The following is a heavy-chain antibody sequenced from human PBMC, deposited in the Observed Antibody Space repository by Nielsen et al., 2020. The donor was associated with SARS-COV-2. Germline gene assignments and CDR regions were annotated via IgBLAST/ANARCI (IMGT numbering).Heavy chain of an antibody. J-gene: IGHJ6*02. Sequence: GESLKIFCVASGFNLSHYYMRWIRQAPGKGLEWVSDISNDGSSTRNADSVKGRFTISRDNAKNSLYLQMNSLRAEDAAVYYCARAFGYGMDVWGQGTTVTVSS. D-gene: IGHD3-10*01. CDR2: ISNDGSST. CDR1: GFNLSHYY. V-gene: IGHV3-11*05. CDR3: ARAFGYGMDV.